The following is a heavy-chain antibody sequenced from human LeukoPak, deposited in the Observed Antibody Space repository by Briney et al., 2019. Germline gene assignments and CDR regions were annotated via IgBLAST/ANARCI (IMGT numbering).Heavy chain of an antibody. D-gene: IGHD6-19*01. J-gene: IGHJ6*03. V-gene: IGHV1-18*04. CDR1: GYTFTSYG. CDR3: AKSAGAHYYYYYYMDV. CDR2: ISAYNGNT. Sequence: ASVKVSCKASGYTFTSYGISWVRQAPGQGLEWMGWISAYNGNTNYAQKLQGRVTMTTDTSTSTAYMELRSLRSDDTAVYYCAKSAGAHYYYYYYMDVWGKGTTVTVSS.